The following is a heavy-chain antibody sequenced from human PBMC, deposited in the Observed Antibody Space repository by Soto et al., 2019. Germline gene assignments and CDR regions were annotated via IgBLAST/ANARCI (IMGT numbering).Heavy chain of an antibody. CDR2: INDRGSI. CDR3: ARESHDILTGPPWVWYFDL. Sequence: QVQLQQWGAGPLRPLETLSLTCGVSGGSFIGYYWAWIRQSPGKGLEWIGEINDRGSINYNPSLKIGVSISVDTSKNHYSLNLRSVTAADTAVYYCARESHDILTGPPWVWYFDLWGRGTLVTVSS. J-gene: IGHJ2*01. V-gene: IGHV4-34*01. CDR1: GGSFIGYY. D-gene: IGHD3-9*01.